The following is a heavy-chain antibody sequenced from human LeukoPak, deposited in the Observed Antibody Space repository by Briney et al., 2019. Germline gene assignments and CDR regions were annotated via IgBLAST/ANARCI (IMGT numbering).Heavy chain of an antibody. D-gene: IGHD6-19*01. J-gene: IGHJ4*02. CDR2: ISGSGGST. Sequence: GGSLRLSCAASGFIFSSYAMNWVRQAPGKGLEWVSTISGSGGSTYYADSVKGRFTISRDNSKNTLYLQMNSLRAEDTAVYFCAKHRIAVAGTDFFDYWGQGTLVTVSS. CDR3: AKHRIAVAGTDFFDY. V-gene: IGHV3-23*01. CDR1: GFIFSSYA.